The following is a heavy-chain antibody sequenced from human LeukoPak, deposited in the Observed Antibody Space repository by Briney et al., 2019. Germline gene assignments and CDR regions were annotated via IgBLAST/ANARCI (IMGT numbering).Heavy chain of an antibody. Sequence: GASVKVSCTASGGTFSSYAITWVRQAPGQGLEWMGGIIPIFGTANYAQKFQGRVTITADESTSTAYMELSSLRSEDTAVYYCAGYLGSYYYFDYWGQGTLVTVSS. V-gene: IGHV1-69*13. CDR2: IIPIFGTA. J-gene: IGHJ4*02. D-gene: IGHD1-26*01. CDR3: AGYLGSYYYFDY. CDR1: GGTFSSYA.